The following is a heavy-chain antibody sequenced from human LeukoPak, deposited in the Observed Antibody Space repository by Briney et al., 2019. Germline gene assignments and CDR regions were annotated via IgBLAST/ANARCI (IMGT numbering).Heavy chain of an antibody. Sequence: PGGSLRLSCAASGFKFKMYNMHWVRQAPGKGLEWVAAISSDGNHKHFADSVRGRFTISRDNSKNTLFLQMNSLRPDDTAVYYCARDRLPPPGVYCFDPWGQGTLVTVSS. CDR1: GFKFKMYN. J-gene: IGHJ5*02. D-gene: IGHD5-12*01. CDR2: ISSDGNHK. V-gene: IGHV3-30*19. CDR3: ARDRLPPPGVYCFDP.